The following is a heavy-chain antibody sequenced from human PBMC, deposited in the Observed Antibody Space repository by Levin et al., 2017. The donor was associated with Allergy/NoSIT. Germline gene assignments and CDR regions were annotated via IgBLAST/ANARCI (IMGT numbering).Heavy chain of an antibody. V-gene: IGHV3-9*01. CDR2: ISWNSGSI. CDR1: GFTFDDYA. J-gene: IGHJ4*02. CDR3: AKARTGLEWLYPPDFDY. Sequence: GGSLRLSCAASGFTFDDYAMHWVRQAPGKGLEWVSGISWNSGSIGYADSVKGRFTISRDNAKNSLYLQMNSLRAEDTALYYCAKARTGLEWLYPPDFDYWGQGTLVTVSS. D-gene: IGHD3-3*01.